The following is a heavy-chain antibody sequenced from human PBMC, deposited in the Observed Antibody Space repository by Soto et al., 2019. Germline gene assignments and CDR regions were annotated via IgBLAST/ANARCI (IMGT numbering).Heavy chain of an antibody. CDR1: GFTFGDYA. D-gene: IGHD3-22*01. CDR2: IRSKAYGGTT. J-gene: IGHJ4*02. V-gene: IGHV3-49*03. CDR3: TRDRYYDSSGYYYRVFDY. Sequence: GGSLRLSSTASGFTFGDYAMTWFRQGPGKGLEWVGFIRSKAYGGTTEYAASVKGRFTISRDESKNIAYLQMNSLKTEDTAVYYCTRDRYYDSSGYYYRVFDYWGQGT.